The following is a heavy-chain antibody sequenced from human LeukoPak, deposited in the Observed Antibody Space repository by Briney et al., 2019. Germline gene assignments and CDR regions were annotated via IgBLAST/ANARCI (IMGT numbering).Heavy chain of an antibody. D-gene: IGHD5-12*01. CDR1: GYSFTSNV. Sequence: ASVKVSCKASGYSFTSNVISWVRQAPGQGLEWMGGIIPIFGTANYAQKFQGRVTITADESTSTAYMELSSLRSEDTAVYYCARSYSGYDYGAYYYYYMDVWGKGTTVTISS. V-gene: IGHV1-69*13. CDR3: ARSYSGYDYGAYYYYYMDV. J-gene: IGHJ6*03. CDR2: IIPIFGTA.